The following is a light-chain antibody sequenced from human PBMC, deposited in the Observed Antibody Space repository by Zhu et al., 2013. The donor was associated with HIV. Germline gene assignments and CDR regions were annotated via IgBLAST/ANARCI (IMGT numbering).Light chain of an antibody. V-gene: IGLV1-40*01. CDR1: SSNVGAGHD. J-gene: IGLJ2*01. CDR3: QSYDKSLSGVV. Sequence: QSVLTQPPSVSGAPGQRVTISCTGSSSNVGAGHDVHWYQQLPGAAPKLLIYGNSNRPSGVPDRFSGFKSDTSASLAITGLQAEDEADYYCQSYDKSLSGVVFGGGTKLNVL. CDR2: GNS.